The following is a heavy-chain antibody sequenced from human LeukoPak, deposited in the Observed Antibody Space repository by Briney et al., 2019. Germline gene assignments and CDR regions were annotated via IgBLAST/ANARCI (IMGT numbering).Heavy chain of an antibody. V-gene: IGHV1-18*01. Sequence: ASVKVSCKASGYTFTSYGISWVRQAPGQGLEWMGWISAYNGDTNYAQKLQGRVTMTTDTSTSTAYMELRSLRSDDTAVYYCARGDYYDSSGYFDYWGQGTLVTVSS. CDR1: GYTFTSYG. J-gene: IGHJ4*02. D-gene: IGHD3-22*01. CDR3: ARGDYYDSSGYFDY. CDR2: ISAYNGDT.